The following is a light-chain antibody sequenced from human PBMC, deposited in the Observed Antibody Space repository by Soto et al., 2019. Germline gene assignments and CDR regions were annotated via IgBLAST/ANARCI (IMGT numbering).Light chain of an antibody. V-gene: IGKV3-20*01. J-gene: IGKJ1*01. CDR3: HQYGSSPAT. CDR1: QSVSSY. CDR2: GAS. Sequence: EIVLTQSPATLSLSPGERATLSCRASQSVSSYLAWYQQKPGQGPRLLTYGASSRATGIPDRLSGSGSGTDFTLTISRLEPEDFAVYYCHQYGSSPATFGQGTKVDIK.